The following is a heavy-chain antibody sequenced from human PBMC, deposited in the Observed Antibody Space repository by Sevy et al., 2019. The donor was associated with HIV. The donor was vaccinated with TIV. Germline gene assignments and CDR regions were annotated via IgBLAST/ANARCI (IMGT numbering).Heavy chain of an antibody. J-gene: IGHJ3*02. Sequence: ASVKVSCTASGYTFTSYGISWVRQAPGQGLEGMGWISAYNGNTNYAQKLQGRVTLTTDTSTCTAYMELRSLRSDDKAMYYCARGNYDFWSGYYRRDAFDIWGQGTMVTVSS. V-gene: IGHV1-18*01. CDR2: ISAYNGNT. CDR3: ARGNYDFWSGYYRRDAFDI. CDR1: GYTFTSYG. D-gene: IGHD3-3*01.